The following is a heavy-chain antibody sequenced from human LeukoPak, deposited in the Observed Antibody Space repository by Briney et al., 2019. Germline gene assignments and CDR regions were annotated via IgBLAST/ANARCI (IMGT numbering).Heavy chain of an antibody. CDR1: GGSVSSGSYY. Sequence: SETLSLTCTVSGGSVSSGSYYWSWIRQPPEKGLEWIGYIYYSGSTNYNPSLKSRVTISVDTSKNQFSLKLSSVTAADTAVYYCARSVGYDILTGQNYYGMDVWGQGTTVTVSS. CDR3: ARSVGYDILTGQNYYGMDV. V-gene: IGHV4-61*01. CDR2: IYYSGST. J-gene: IGHJ6*02. D-gene: IGHD3-9*01.